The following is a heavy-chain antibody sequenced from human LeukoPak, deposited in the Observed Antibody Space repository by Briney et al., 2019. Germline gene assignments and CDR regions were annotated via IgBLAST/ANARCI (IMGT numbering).Heavy chain of an antibody. CDR3: ARALRFLEWLTPNDY. J-gene: IGHJ4*02. CDR2: ISAYNGNT. CDR1: GYTFTSYG. D-gene: IGHD3-3*01. Sequence: GASVKVSCKASGYTFTSYGISWLRQAPGQGLEWMGWISAYNGNTNYAQKLQGRVTMTTDTSTSTAYMELRSLRSDDTAVYYCARALRFLEWLTPNDYWGQGTLVTVSS. V-gene: IGHV1-18*01.